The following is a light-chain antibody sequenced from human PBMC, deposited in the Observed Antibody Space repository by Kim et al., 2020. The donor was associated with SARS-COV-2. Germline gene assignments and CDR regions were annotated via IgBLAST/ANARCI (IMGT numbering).Light chain of an antibody. Sequence: SSVGDRVTITCPASQDISNYLSWYQQKPGKVPQHLIYAASSLQSGVPSRFSGSGSGTDFTLTINSLQPEDFATYYCVQYKNYPLTFGGGTKVDIK. CDR1: QDISNY. V-gene: IGKV1-17*03. CDR3: VQYKNYPLT. CDR2: AAS. J-gene: IGKJ4*01.